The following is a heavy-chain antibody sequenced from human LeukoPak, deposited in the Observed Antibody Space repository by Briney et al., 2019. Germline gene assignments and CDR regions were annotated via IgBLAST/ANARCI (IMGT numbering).Heavy chain of an antibody. Sequence: SQTLSLTCTVSGGSISSGSYYWSWIRQPAGKGLEWIGRIYTSGSTNYNPSLKSRVTISVDTSKNQFSLKLSSVTAADTAVYYCVYSSCAKYYYYGMDVWGQGTTVTVSS. V-gene: IGHV4-61*02. D-gene: IGHD2-15*01. CDR3: VYSSCAKYYYYGMDV. CDR1: GGSISSGSYY. CDR2: IYTSGST. J-gene: IGHJ6*02.